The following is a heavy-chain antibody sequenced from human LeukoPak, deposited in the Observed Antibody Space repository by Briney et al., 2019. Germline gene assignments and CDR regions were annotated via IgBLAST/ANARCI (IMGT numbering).Heavy chain of an antibody. CDR1: GYTFTGYY. CDR2: INPNSGGT. J-gene: IGHJ6*04. D-gene: IGHD2-2*01. V-gene: IGHV1-2*04. Sequence: ASVKVSCKASGYTFTGYYMHWVRQAPGQGLEWMGWINPNSGGTNYAQKFQGWVTMTRDTSISTAYMELSRLRSDDTAVYYCARAGIVVPAAIGFDYYYGMDVWGKGTTVTVSS. CDR3: ARAGIVVPAAIGFDYYYGMDV.